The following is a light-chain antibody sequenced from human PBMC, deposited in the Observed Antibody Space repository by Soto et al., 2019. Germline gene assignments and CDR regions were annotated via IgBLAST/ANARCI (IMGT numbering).Light chain of an antibody. CDR2: SSS. V-gene: IGKV1-39*01. CDR1: QSIITY. Sequence: IQMTQAPSSLSASVGDRVTITCRASQSIITYLNWYQQKPGKAPNLLIYSSSTLQSGVPSRFSGSGSGTDFTLTISSLQPEDFATYYCQQSFSSRWTFGQGTKVDIK. CDR3: QQSFSSRWT. J-gene: IGKJ1*01.